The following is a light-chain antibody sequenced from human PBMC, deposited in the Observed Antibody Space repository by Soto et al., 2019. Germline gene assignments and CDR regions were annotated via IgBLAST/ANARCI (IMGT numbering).Light chain of an antibody. CDR3: SLFTTSGSHVV. CDR2: DVA. J-gene: IGLJ2*01. V-gene: IGLV2-14*03. CDR1: SRDIGTYDY. Sequence: QSVLTQPASVSGSPGQSITISCTGTSRDIGTYDYVSWHQQHPGKAPKLIIYDVAHRPSGVSPRFSRSKSGDTASLTISGLQAEDEADYYCSLFTTSGSHVVFGGGTKLTVL.